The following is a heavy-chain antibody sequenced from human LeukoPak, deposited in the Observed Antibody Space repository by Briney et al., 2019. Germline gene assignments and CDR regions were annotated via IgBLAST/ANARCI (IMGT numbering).Heavy chain of an antibody. Sequence: GGSLRLSCAASGFTFSGSTMHWVRQASGKGLEWVGRIRSKHDSYATAYGAWVKGRFTISRDDSKNTAYLQMNSLKIEDTAVYYCTSLWGYCGGDCYSRDSWGQGTLVTVSS. V-gene: IGHV3-73*01. CDR2: IRSKHDSYAT. J-gene: IGHJ5*01. CDR1: GFTFSGST. CDR3: TSLWGYCGGDCYSRDS. D-gene: IGHD2-21*02.